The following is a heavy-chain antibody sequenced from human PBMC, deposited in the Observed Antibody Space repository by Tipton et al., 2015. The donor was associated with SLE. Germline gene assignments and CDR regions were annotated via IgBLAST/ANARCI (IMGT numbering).Heavy chain of an antibody. CDR1: RGSITSYY. CDR3: ARGWSSSSFDY. D-gene: IGHD6-6*01. V-gene: IGHV4-59*01. J-gene: IGHJ4*02. CDR2: IYYSGST. Sequence: TLSLTCTVSRGSITSYYWSWIRQSPGKGLEWIDYIYYSGSTNYNPSFLSRVAMSVDTAENQFSLNLTSVTAADTAVYYCARGWSSSSFDYWGQGTLVTVSS.